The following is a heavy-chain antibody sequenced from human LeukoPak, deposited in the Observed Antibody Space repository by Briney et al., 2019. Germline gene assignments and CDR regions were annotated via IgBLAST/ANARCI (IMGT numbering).Heavy chain of an antibody. V-gene: IGHV4-59*01. J-gene: IGHJ4*02. Sequence: SSETPSLTCTVSGGSISSYYWSWIRQPPGKGLEWIGYIYYSGSTNYNPSFKSRVTISVDTCKNQFSLKLSSVTAADTAVYYCASQPDYYGPFDYWGQGTLVTVSS. CDR3: ASQPDYYGPFDY. D-gene: IGHD3-10*01. CDR2: IYYSGST. CDR1: GGSISSYY.